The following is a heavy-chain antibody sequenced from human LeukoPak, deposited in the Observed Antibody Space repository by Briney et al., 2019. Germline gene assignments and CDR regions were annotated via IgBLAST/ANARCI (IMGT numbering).Heavy chain of an antibody. CDR2: IRYDGSNK. Sequence: GGSLRLSCAASGFTFSSYGMHWVRQAPGKGLEWVAFIRYDGSNKYYADSVKGRFTISRDNSKSTLLLQMNSLRAEDTAVYYCXXXRWDNSGWYYLDSWGQGTLVTVSS. V-gene: IGHV3-30*02. CDR3: XXXRWDNSGWYYLDS. CDR1: GFTFSSYG. D-gene: IGHD6-19*01. J-gene: IGHJ4*02.